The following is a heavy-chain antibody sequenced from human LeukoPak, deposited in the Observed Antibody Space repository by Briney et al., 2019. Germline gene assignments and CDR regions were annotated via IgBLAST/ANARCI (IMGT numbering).Heavy chain of an antibody. CDR2: ISSSSSTI. V-gene: IGHV3-48*04. CDR3: AREIPPVGPLSCYGMDV. D-gene: IGHD3-16*01. J-gene: IGHJ6*02. CDR1: GFTLSSYS. Sequence: GGSLRLSCAASGFTLSSYSMNWVRQAPGKGLEWVSYISSSSSTIYYADSVKGRFTISRDNAKNSLYLQMNSLRAEDTAVYYCAREIPPVGPLSCYGMDVWGQGTTVTVSS.